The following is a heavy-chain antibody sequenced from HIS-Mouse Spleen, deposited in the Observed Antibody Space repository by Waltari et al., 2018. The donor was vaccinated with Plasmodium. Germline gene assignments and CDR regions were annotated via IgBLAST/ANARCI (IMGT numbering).Heavy chain of an antibody. CDR1: GGSISSYY. Sequence: QVQLQESGPGLVKPSETLSLTCTVSGGSISSYYWSWIRQPPGKGLEWIGYIYYSGSTNDNPSRKSRVTISVDKSKNQFSLKLSSVTAADTAVYYCARGGYSSSSYYFDYWGQGTVVTVSS. V-gene: IGHV4-59*01. CDR3: ARGGYSSSSYYFDY. CDR2: IYYSGST. D-gene: IGHD6-6*01. J-gene: IGHJ4*02.